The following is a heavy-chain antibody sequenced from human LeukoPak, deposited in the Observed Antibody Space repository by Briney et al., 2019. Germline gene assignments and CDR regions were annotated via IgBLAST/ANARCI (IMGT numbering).Heavy chain of an antibody. J-gene: IGHJ4*02. CDR1: GGSISSDY. V-gene: IGHV4-59*08. CDR3: VRHVVALGVNAAFDY. CDR2: NYYSGRT. D-gene: IGHD2-21*01. Sequence: SETLSLTCTVSGGSISSDYWSWIRQPPGRGLEWIGFNYYSGRTNYKPSLKSRVTTSVDTSKNQFSLKLTSVTAADTAVYYCVRHVVALGVNAAFDYWGQGTLVTVSS.